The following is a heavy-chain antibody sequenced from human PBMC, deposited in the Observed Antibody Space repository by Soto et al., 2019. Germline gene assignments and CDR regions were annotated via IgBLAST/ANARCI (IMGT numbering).Heavy chain of an antibody. D-gene: IGHD1-1*01. CDR1: GSSFSSYS. V-gene: IGHV3-21*01. CDR3: ARDSGAGGYYYYYYMDV. Sequence: EVQLVESGGGLVKPGGSLRLSCAASGSSFSSYSMNWVRQAPGKGLEWVSSISSSSSYIYYADSVKGRFTISRDNAKNSLYLQMNSLRAEDTAVYYCARDSGAGGYYYYYYMDVWGKGTTVTVSS. CDR2: ISSSSSYI. J-gene: IGHJ6*03.